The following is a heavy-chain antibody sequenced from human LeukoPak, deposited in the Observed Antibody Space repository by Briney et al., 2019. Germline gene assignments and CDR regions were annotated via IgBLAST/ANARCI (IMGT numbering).Heavy chain of an antibody. CDR1: GFTLSTYW. J-gene: IGHJ4*02. D-gene: IGHD3-22*01. CDR2: INSDGSGT. CDR3: ARPPAYDSRNYYFAY. V-gene: IGHV3-74*01. Sequence: PGGSLRLSCAASGFTLSTYWMHLVRQVPGKGLVWVSHINSDGSGTSYADSVKGRFTISRDNAKNTLYLQMNSLRVEDTAVYYCARPPAYDSRNYYFAYWGQGVLVTVSS.